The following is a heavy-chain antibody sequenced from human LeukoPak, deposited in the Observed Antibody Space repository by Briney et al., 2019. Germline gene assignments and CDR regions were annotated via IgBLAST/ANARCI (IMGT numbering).Heavy chain of an antibody. CDR1: GYSISSGYY. CDR3: AREAVDYYDSSGRLNWFDP. D-gene: IGHD3-22*01. CDR2: IYHSGST. Sequence: PSETLSLTCTVSGYSISSGYYWGWIRQPPGKGLEWIGSIYHSGSTYYNPSLKSRVTISVDTSKNRFSLKLSSVTAADTAVYYCAREAVDYYDSSGRLNWFDPWGQGTLVTVSS. J-gene: IGHJ5*02. V-gene: IGHV4-38-2*02.